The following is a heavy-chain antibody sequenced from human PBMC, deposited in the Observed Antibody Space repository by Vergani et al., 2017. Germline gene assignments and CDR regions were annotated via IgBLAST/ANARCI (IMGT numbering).Heavy chain of an antibody. CDR1: GFTFSSYD. V-gene: IGHV3-13*01. CDR3: ARATVTTGYVPYYYYMDV. Sequence: EVQLVESGGGLVQPGGSLRLSCAASGFTFSSYDMHWVRQATGKGLEWVSAIGTAGDTYYPGSVKGRFTISRENAKNSLYLQMNSLRAGDTAVYYCARATVTTGYVPYYYYMDVWGKGTTVTVSS. CDR2: IGTAGDT. J-gene: IGHJ6*03. D-gene: IGHD4-11*01.